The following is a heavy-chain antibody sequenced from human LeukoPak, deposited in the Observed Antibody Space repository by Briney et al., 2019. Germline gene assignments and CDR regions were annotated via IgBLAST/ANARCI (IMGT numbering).Heavy chain of an antibody. CDR2: IYYSGST. Sequence: SETLSLTCTVSGGSISSSSYYWGWIRQPPGEGLEWIGTIYYSGSTYYNPSLKSRVTISVDTSKKQFSLKLSSVTAADTAVYYCARGRYPDDYWGQGTLVTVSS. V-gene: IGHV4-39*07. J-gene: IGHJ4*02. CDR3: ARGRYPDDY. CDR1: GGSISSSSYY. D-gene: IGHD1-1*01.